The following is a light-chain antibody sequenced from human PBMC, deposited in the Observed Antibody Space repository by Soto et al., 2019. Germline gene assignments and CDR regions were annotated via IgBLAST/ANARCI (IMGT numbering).Light chain of an antibody. J-gene: IGLJ3*02. CDR1: RSNIGSNT. Sequence: QSVLTQPPSASGTPGQRVTISCSGSRSNIGSNTVNWFQQLPGTAPKLLIYVSSQRPSGVPDRFSGSKSGTSASLAISGLQSEDEADYYCAAWDDSLSAVVFGGGTQLTVL. CDR2: VSS. V-gene: IGLV1-44*01. CDR3: AAWDDSLSAVV.